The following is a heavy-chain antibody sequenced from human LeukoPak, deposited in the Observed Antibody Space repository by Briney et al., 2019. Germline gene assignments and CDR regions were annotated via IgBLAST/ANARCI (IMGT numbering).Heavy chain of an antibody. D-gene: IGHD1-26*01. Sequence: GGSLRLSCAASGFTFSSYSMNWVRQAPGRGLEWVAVIWYDGSNKYYADSVKGRFTISRDNSKNTLYLQMNSLRAEDTAVYYCARDATNRVGATIYYFDYWGQGTLVTVSS. CDR3: ARDATNRVGATIYYFDY. CDR1: GFTFSSYS. CDR2: IWYDGSNK. J-gene: IGHJ4*02. V-gene: IGHV3-33*08.